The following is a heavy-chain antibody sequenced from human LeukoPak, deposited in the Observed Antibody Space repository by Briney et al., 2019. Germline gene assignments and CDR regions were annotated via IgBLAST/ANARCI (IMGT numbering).Heavy chain of an antibody. Sequence: GGSLRLSCAASGFTFSSYAMSWVRQAPGKGLEWVSAISGSGGSTYYADSVKGRFTISRDNSKNTLYLQMNSLRAEDTAVYYCAKHIVVVPAAIPNFFDYWGQGTLVTVSS. CDR2: ISGSGGST. J-gene: IGHJ4*02. V-gene: IGHV3-23*01. CDR3: AKHIVVVPAAIPNFFDY. CDR1: GFTFSSYA. D-gene: IGHD2-2*02.